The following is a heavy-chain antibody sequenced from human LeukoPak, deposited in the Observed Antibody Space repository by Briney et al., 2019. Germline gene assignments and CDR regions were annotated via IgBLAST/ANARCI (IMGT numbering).Heavy chain of an antibody. CDR1: GFTFSSYG. D-gene: IGHD3-3*01. Sequence: GGSLRLSCAASGFTFSSYGMHWVRQAPGKGLEWVAFISYDGSYEDYADSVKGRFTISRDNSKNTLYVQMNSLRTEDTAVYYCARDLDRFFDYWGQGTLVTVSS. CDR2: ISYDGSYE. V-gene: IGHV3-30*03. CDR3: ARDLDRFFDY. J-gene: IGHJ4*02.